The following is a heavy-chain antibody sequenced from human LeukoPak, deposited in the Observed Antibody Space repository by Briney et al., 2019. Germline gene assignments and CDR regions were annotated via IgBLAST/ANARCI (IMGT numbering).Heavy chain of an antibody. J-gene: IGHJ5*02. CDR2: ISTSGDII. D-gene: IGHD3-10*01. Sequence: GGSLRLSCAASGFTFSDYYMSWFRQAPGKGLEWVSYISTSGDIIHYTDSVKGRFTISRDDARNSLYLQMNSLRAEDSAVYYCATSSGNSAWGQGTLVTVSS. CDR3: ATSSGNSA. V-gene: IGHV3-11*01. CDR1: GFTFSDYY.